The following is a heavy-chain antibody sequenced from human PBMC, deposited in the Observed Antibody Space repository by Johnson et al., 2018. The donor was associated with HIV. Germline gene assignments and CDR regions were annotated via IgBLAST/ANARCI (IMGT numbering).Heavy chain of an antibody. V-gene: IGHV3-30*02. J-gene: IGHJ3*02. CDR2: IPFHGNQQ. Sequence: QVQLVESGGGLVRPGGSLRLSCVASGFSFIDYAMIWVRQAPGKGLEWVAYIPFHGNQQYYGDSVKGRFTISRDNSRDTLFLEMNSLRVEDTAVYYCAKVMTASSVNSFGGVIDASDIWGQGTMVTVS. CDR1: GFSFIDYA. CDR3: AKVMTASSVNSFGGVIDASDI. D-gene: IGHD3-16*01.